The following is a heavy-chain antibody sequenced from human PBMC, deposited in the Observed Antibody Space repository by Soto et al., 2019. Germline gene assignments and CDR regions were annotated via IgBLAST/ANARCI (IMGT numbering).Heavy chain of an antibody. D-gene: IGHD6-19*01. CDR1: GFTFMTYV. CDR2: IWYDGSNT. Sequence: SLRLSWAASGFTFMTYVMHRVRQAPGKGLEWVAHIWYDGSNTYYADSVKGRFTISRDNSKNTLYLQMNSLRAEDTAVYYCARDFTPDRWYSSGWYEYYYYYGMDVWGQGTTVTVSS. J-gene: IGHJ6*02. CDR3: ARDFTPDRWYSSGWYEYYYYYGMDV. V-gene: IGHV3-33*08.